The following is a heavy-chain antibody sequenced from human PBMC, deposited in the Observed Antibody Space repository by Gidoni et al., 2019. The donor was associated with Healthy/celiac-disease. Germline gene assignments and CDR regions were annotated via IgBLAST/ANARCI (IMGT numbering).Heavy chain of an antibody. D-gene: IGHD3-3*01. CDR1: GGSISSSSYY. CDR3: ARTNLGWLLHYGMDV. J-gene: IGHJ6*02. CDR2: IYYSGST. V-gene: IGHV4-39*01. Sequence: QLQLQESGPGLVKPSETLSLTCTVSGGSISSSSYYWGWIRQPPGKGLEWIGSIYYSGSTYYNPSLKSRVTISVDTSKNQFSLKLSSVTAADTAVYYCARTNLGWLLHYGMDVWGQGTTVTVSS.